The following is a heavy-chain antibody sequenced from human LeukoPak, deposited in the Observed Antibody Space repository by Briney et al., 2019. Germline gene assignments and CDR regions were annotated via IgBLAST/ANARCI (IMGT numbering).Heavy chain of an antibody. Sequence: SETLSLTCTVAGGSISSYYWSWIRQPPGKGLEWIGYIYYSGSTNYNPSLKSRVTISVDTSKNQFSLKLSSVTAADTAVYYCAREGDGSGSRYAFDIWGQGTMVTVSS. J-gene: IGHJ3*02. CDR2: IYYSGST. CDR1: GGSISSYY. D-gene: IGHD3-10*01. CDR3: AREGDGSGSRYAFDI. V-gene: IGHV4-59*01.